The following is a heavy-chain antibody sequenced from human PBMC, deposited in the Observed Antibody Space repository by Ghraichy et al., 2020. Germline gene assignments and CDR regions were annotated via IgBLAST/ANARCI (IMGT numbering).Heavy chain of an antibody. CDR1: GFTFSSYW. V-gene: IGHV3-7*01. J-gene: IGHJ6*02. Sequence: GGSLRLSCVASGFTFSSYWMSWVRQAPGKGLEWVANIKQDGSKIYYVDSVKGRFIISRDIAKNSLYLQMNSLRAEDTAVYYCARDQGDFAMALYYYGMDVWGQGTTVTVSS. D-gene: IGHD3-16*01. CDR3: ARDQGDFAMALYYYGMDV. CDR2: IKQDGSKI.